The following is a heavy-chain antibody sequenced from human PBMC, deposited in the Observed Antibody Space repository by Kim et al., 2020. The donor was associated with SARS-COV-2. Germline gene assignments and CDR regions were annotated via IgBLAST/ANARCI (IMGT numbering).Heavy chain of an antibody. V-gene: IGHV3-74*01. J-gene: IGHJ6*03. Sequence: GGSLRLSCAASEFTFSTYWMYWVRQAPGKGLVWVSRISSSGNSTNYADSVKGRFTISRDNAKNTLYLQMNSLRAEDTAVYYCVRASSTSCPYYYMDVWGKGTTVTVSS. CDR1: EFTFSTYW. CDR3: VRASSTSCPYYYMDV. CDR2: ISSSGNST. D-gene: IGHD2-2*01.